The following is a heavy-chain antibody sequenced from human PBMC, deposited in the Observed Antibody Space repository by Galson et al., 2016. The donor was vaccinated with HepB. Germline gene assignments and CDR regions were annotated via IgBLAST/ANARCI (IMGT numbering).Heavy chain of an antibody. CDR1: GFSVSGKY. V-gene: IGHV3-53*01. Sequence: SLRLSCAASGFSVSGKYMSWARQAPGKGLEWVSAIFSGDATYYRDSVKGRFTISRDTSKNTLYLQMNSLGAEDTAVYYCAKRAYYGSGRNGGGMDVWGQGTTVTVSS. J-gene: IGHJ6*02. CDR3: AKRAYYGSGRNGGGMDV. CDR2: IFSGDAT. D-gene: IGHD3-10*01.